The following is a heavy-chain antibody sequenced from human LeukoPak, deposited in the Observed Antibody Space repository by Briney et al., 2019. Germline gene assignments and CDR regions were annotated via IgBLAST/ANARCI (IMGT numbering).Heavy chain of an antibody. CDR1: GGTFSSYA. Sequence: ASVKVSCKASGGTFSSYAISWVRQAPGQGLEWMGGIIPIFGTANYAQKFQGRVTITADESTSTAYMELSSLGSEDTAVYYCARDRGSSGYRAWYFDLWGRGTLVTVSS. V-gene: IGHV1-69*13. CDR2: IIPIFGTA. D-gene: IGHD3-22*01. J-gene: IGHJ2*01. CDR3: ARDRGSSGYRAWYFDL.